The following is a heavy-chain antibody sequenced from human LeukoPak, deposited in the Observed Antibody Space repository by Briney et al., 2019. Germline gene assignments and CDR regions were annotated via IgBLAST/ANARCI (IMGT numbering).Heavy chain of an antibody. CDR2: ISGSGGST. CDR1: GFTFSSYA. CDR3: AKDLNAGRQHGMDV. V-gene: IGHV3-23*01. Sequence: PGGSLRLSCAASGFTFSSYAMSWVRQAPGKGLEWVSAISGSGGSTYYADSVKGRFTISRGNSKNTLYLQMNSLRAEDTAVYYCAKDLNAGRQHGMDVWGQGTTVTVSS. J-gene: IGHJ6*02.